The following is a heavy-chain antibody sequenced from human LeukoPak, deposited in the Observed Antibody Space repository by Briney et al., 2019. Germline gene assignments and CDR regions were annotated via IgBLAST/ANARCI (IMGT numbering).Heavy chain of an antibody. CDR2: IYHSGST. J-gene: IGHJ3*02. Sequence: SETLSLTCTVSGGSISSGGYYWSWIRQPPGKGLEWIGYIYHSGSTYYNPSLKSRVTISVDRSKNQFSLKLSSVTAADTAVYYCARPLASYDFWSGYSDAFDIWGQGTMVTVSS. V-gene: IGHV4-30-2*01. CDR1: GGSISSGGYY. CDR3: ARPLASYDFWSGYSDAFDI. D-gene: IGHD3-3*01.